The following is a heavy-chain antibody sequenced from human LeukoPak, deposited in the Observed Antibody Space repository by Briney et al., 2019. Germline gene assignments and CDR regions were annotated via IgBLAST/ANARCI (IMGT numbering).Heavy chain of an antibody. V-gene: IGHV3-15*01. D-gene: IGHD2-15*01. Sequence: GGSLRLPCAASGFTFSNAWMSWVRQAPGKGLEWVGRIKSKTDGGTTDYAAPVKGRFTISRDDSKNTLYLQMNSLKTEDTAVYYCTTDMGGYYYYGMDVWGQGTTVTVSS. CDR3: TTDMGGYYYYGMDV. J-gene: IGHJ6*02. CDR2: IKSKTDGGTT. CDR1: GFTFSNAW.